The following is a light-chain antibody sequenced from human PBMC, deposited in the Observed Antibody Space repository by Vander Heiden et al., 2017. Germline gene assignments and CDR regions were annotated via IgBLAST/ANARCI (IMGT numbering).Light chain of an antibody. CDR3: QQYDTAVSWT. CDR1: QSVLYSSNNKNY. Sequence: DIVMTQSPDSLAVSLGERATINCKSSQSVLYSSNNKNYLAWYQQKPGQPPKLLIYWASTRESGVPDRFSRSGSGTDFTLTISSRQAEDVASYYCQQYDTAVSWTFGQGTKVEIK. V-gene: IGKV4-1*01. J-gene: IGKJ1*01. CDR2: WAS.